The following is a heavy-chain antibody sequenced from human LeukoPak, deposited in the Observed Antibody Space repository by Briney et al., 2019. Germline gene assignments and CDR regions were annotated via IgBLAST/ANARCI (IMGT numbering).Heavy chain of an antibody. J-gene: IGHJ6*02. CDR2: IYHSGST. CDR1: GGSISSGGYY. D-gene: IGHD6-13*01. Sequence: KPSETLSLTCTVSGGSISSGGYYWSWIRQPPGKGLEWIGYIYHSGSTYYNPSLKSRVTISVDTSKNQFSLKLSSVTAADTAVYYCARQMYSSSRSGDVWGQGTTVTVSS. V-gene: IGHV4-30-2*05. CDR3: ARQMYSSSRSGDV.